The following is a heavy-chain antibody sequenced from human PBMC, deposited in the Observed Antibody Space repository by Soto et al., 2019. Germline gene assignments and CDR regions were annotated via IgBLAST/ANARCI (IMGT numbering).Heavy chain of an antibody. J-gene: IGHJ6*02. D-gene: IGHD3-10*01. CDR1: GDSVSSNSGA. CDR2: TYYRSKWYD. Sequence: SQTLSLTCALSGDSVSSNSGAWNWIRQSPSRGLEWLGRTYYRSKWYDDYAVSVKSRITIKPDTSKNQFSLQLNSVTPEDTAVYYCVRHYRDSSNYNGMDVWGQGTTVTVSS. CDR3: VRHYRDSSNYNGMDV. V-gene: IGHV6-1*01.